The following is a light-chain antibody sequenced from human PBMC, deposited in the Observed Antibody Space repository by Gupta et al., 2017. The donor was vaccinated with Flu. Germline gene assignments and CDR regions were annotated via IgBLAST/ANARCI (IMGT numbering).Light chain of an antibody. CDR3: QSYDISLTEVV. J-gene: IGLJ2*01. V-gene: IGLV1-40*01. CDR1: TSNIGAGYT. Sequence: QFVLTQPPSVSGAPGQRVTISCTGDTSNIGAGYTVRWYQQLPGPAPKLLVFGNNNRPSGVPDRFSGSNSGTSASLAMTGLQAEDEAHYYCQSYDISLTEVVFGGGTKLTVL. CDR2: GNN.